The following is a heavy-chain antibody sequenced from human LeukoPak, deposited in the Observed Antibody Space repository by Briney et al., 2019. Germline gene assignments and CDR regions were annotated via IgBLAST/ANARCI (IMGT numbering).Heavy chain of an antibody. CDR3: VRDFSCSGGSCPLFDS. J-gene: IGHJ4*02. V-gene: IGHV3-7*05. Sequence: PGGSLRLSWAASGFSFSSYWMSWVRQAPGKGLEWVANIRQDGSEKYYVDSVKGRFTISRDNSENTLYLQMSSLRAEDTAMYYCVRDFSCSGGSCPLFDSWGQGTLVSVSS. CDR2: IRQDGSEK. CDR1: GFSFSSYW. D-gene: IGHD2-15*01.